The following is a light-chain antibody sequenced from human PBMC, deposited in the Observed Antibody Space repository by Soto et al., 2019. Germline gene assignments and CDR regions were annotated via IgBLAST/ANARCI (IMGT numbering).Light chain of an antibody. CDR2: AVN. V-gene: IGLV2-14*01. CDR3: SSYTSSSTWV. J-gene: IGLJ3*02. Sequence: QSALTQPASVSGSPGQSITISCTGTSSDVGGYMYVSWYQHHPGQAPKLMIHAVNSRPSGVSTRFSGSKSGNTASLTISGLRPEDEADYYCSSYTSSSTWVFGGGTQLTVL. CDR1: SSDVGGYMY.